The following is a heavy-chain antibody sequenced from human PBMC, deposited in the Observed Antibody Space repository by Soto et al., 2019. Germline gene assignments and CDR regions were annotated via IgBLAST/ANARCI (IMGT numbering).Heavy chain of an antibody. CDR2: IYYSGST. V-gene: IGHV4-39*01. CDR3: ARLVDGYNNMALDY. Sequence: SETLSLTCTVSGGSISSNSYYWGWIRQPPGKGLEWIGSIYYSGSTYYNPSLKGRVTISVDTSKNQFSLKLISVTAADTAVYYCARLVDGYNNMALDYWGQGTLVTVSS. CDR1: GGSISSNSYY. D-gene: IGHD1-1*01. J-gene: IGHJ4*02.